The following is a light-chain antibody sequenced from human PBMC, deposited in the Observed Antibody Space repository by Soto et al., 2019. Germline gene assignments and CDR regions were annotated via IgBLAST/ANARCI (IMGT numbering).Light chain of an antibody. CDR1: QSISSR. CDR2: KAS. CDR3: QHFNSYPWT. Sequence: DIQMTESPSTLSASVGHRLTITSRASQSISSRLAWYPQKPGKAPKLLINKASSLESGVPSRFSGSGSGTEFTLTLSSLQPYDVATYYFQHFNSYPWTFGQGTKV. J-gene: IGKJ1*01. V-gene: IGKV1-5*03.